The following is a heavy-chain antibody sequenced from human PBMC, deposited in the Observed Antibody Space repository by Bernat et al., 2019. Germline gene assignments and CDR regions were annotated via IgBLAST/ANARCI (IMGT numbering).Heavy chain of an antibody. D-gene: IGHD6-19*01. Sequence: EVQLVQSGAEVKKPGESLKISCKGSGYSFTSYWIGWVRQMPGKALEWMGVIYPGDSDTRYSPSCQGQITISAEKSISTAYLQWSSLKASDTAMYYCAIGGLYSSGWYGWFDPWGQGTLVTVSS. CDR2: IYPGDSDT. CDR3: AIGGLYSSGWYGWFDP. V-gene: IGHV5-51*01. CDR1: GYSFTSYW. J-gene: IGHJ5*02.